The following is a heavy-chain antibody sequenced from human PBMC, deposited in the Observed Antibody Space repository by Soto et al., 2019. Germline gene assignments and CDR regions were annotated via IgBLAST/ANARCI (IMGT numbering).Heavy chain of an antibody. CDR3: ASSKVGFWSGFGMDV. Sequence: QVQLQESGPGLLKASETLSLTCTVSGASLSSYCWSWVRQPPGKGLEWIGHIYSGNTIYNPSLKSRVTISVDTSKSQVSLKMRSVTAADTAVYFCASSKVGFWSGFGMDVWGQGTTVTVSS. J-gene: IGHJ6*02. CDR2: IYSGNT. D-gene: IGHD3-3*01. CDR1: GASLSSYC. V-gene: IGHV4-59*01.